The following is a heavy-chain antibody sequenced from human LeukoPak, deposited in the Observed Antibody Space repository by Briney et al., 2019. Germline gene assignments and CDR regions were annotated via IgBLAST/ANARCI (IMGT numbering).Heavy chain of an antibody. J-gene: IGHJ6*03. Sequence: EASVKVSCKASGGTFSSYAISWVRQAPGQGLEWMGGIIPTFGTANYAQKFQGRVTITTDESTSTAYMELSSLRSEDTAVYYCARSRTHIAAAGNYYCYYMDVWGKGTTVTVSS. D-gene: IGHD6-13*01. CDR3: ARSRTHIAAAGNYYCYYMDV. CDR2: IIPTFGTA. CDR1: GGTFSSYA. V-gene: IGHV1-69*05.